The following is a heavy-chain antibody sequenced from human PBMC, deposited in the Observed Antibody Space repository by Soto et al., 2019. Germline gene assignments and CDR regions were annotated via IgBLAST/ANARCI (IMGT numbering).Heavy chain of an antibody. CDR3: AKDRGGSYGN. J-gene: IGHJ4*02. CDR2: ISGSGGST. CDR1: GFTFISYA. V-gene: IGHV3-23*01. D-gene: IGHD1-26*01. Sequence: PWGSLRLSCAASGFTFISYAISCVRQAPGKGLEWVSAISGSGGSTYYADSVKGRFTISRDNSKNTLYLQMNSLRAEDTAVYYCAKDRGGSYGNWGQGTLVTVSS.